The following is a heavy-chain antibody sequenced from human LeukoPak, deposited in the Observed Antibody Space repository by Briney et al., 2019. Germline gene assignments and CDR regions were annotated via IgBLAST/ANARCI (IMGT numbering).Heavy chain of an antibody. CDR3: ARSSITMVRGVIITTSDYGMDV. D-gene: IGHD3-10*01. Sequence: PSETLSLTCIVSGGSISTYYWTWIRQPPGKGLEWIGYIYYSGSTSYNPSLKSRVTISVDTSENQFSPKLSSVTAADTAVYYCARSSITMVRGVIITTSDYGMDVWGKGTTVTVSS. CDR2: IYYSGST. V-gene: IGHV4-59*01. CDR1: GGSISTYY. J-gene: IGHJ6*04.